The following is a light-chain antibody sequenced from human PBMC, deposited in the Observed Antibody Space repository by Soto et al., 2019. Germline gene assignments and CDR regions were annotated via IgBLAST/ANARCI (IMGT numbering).Light chain of an antibody. CDR3: GTWDSGLSAVV. V-gene: IGLV1-51*01. CDR1: SSNIGNNY. CDR2: DNN. J-gene: IGLJ2*01. Sequence: QSVLTQPPSVSAAPGQKVTISCSGSSSNIGNNYVSWYQQLPATAPKLLIYDNNNRPSGIPDRFSGSKSGTSATLGITGLQTGDEADYYCGTWDSGLSAVVFGGGTKLTVL.